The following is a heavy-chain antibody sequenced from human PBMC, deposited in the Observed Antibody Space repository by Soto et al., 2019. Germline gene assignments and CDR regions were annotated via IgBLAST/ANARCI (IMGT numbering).Heavy chain of an antibody. V-gene: IGHV1-18*01. D-gene: IGHD6-6*01. J-gene: IGHJ4*02. CDR1: GYTFTTYG. CDR2: INGYNTKR. Sequence: QVQLVQSGAEVRKPGASVKVSCKASGYTFTTYGFSWVRQAPGQGLEWMGRINGYNTKRNFARKFEDRLIMTTDASTSTAYMELRSLTSNDTAVYYCARDYSSSSELDYWGQGTLVTVSS. CDR3: ARDYSSSSELDY.